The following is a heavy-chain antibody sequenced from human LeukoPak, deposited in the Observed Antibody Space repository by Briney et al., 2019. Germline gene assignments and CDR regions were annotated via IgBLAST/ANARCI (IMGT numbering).Heavy chain of an antibody. CDR1: GFTFSGSA. J-gene: IGHJ4*02. CDR3: TRLDYTDTWYGFDD. Sequence: GGSLKLSCAASGFTFSGSAIHWVRQASGKGLEWLGRIETKADNYATAYAASVKGRFTVSRDDSKNTAYLQLNSLKTEATAVYYCTRLDYTDTWYGFDDWGQGTLVTVSS. CDR2: IETKADNYAT. D-gene: IGHD6-13*01. V-gene: IGHV3-73*01.